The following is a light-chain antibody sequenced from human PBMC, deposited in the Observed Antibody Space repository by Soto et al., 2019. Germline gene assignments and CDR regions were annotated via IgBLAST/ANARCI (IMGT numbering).Light chain of an antibody. J-gene: IGKJ2*01. V-gene: IGKV3-15*01. Sequence: EIVMTQSPASLSVSPGGGATLSCRASQSVASKVAWYQQKRGQGPRLLIHGASTRAAGVPARFSGSGSGTDFTLTISSLQSEDFAVYYCQQYHNWPPQYTFGQGTKLQIK. CDR2: GAS. CDR3: QQYHNWPPQYT. CDR1: QSVASK.